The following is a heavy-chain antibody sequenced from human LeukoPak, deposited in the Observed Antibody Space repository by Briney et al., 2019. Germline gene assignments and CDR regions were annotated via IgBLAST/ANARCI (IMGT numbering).Heavy chain of an antibody. CDR2: INHSGST. Sequence: SETLSLTCTVSGGSISSYYWSWIRQPPGKGLEWIGEINHSGSTNYNPSLKSRVTISVDTSKNQFSLKLSSVTAADTAVYYCARDTIAVAGTVTYYYYMDVWGKGTTVTVSS. J-gene: IGHJ6*03. CDR1: GGSISSYY. D-gene: IGHD6-19*01. CDR3: ARDTIAVAGTVTYYYYMDV. V-gene: IGHV4-34*01.